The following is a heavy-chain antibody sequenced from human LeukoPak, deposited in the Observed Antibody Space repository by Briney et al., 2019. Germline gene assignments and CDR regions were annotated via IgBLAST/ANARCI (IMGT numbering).Heavy chain of an antibody. CDR1: GYSISSGYY. CDR3: ARRTGYSYGTYYFDY. CDR2: IYYSGST. J-gene: IGHJ4*02. D-gene: IGHD5-18*01. Sequence: PSETLSLTCAVSGYSISSGYYWGWIRQPPGKGLEWIGYIYYSGSTNYNPSLKSRVTISVDTSKNQFSLKLSSVTAADTAVYYCARRTGYSYGTYYFDYWGQGTLVTVSS. V-gene: IGHV4-61*01.